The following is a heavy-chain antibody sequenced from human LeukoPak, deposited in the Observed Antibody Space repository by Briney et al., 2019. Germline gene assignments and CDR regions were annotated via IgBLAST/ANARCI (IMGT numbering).Heavy chain of an antibody. CDR2: IYYSGST. CDR1: GGSISSSNHY. CDR3: ARHRGYYGSGSKVDY. V-gene: IGHV4-39*01. D-gene: IGHD3-10*01. J-gene: IGHJ4*02. Sequence: KPSETLSLTCTVSGGSISSSNHYWGWTRQPPGKGLEWIGSIYYSGSTYYNPSLKSRVTISVDTSKNQFSLKLRSATAADTAVYYCARHRGYYGSGSKVDYWGQGTLVTVSS.